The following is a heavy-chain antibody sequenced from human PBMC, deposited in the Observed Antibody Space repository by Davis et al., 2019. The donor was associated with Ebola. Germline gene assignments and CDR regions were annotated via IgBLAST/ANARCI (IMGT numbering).Heavy chain of an antibody. J-gene: IGHJ3*02. D-gene: IGHD6-19*01. CDR1: GYTFTSYY. CDR2: INPSGGST. Sequence: ASVKVSCKASGYTFTSYYMHWVRQAPGQGLEWMGIINPSGGSTSYAQKFQGRVTMTRDTSTSTVYMELSSLRSEDTAVYYCAREKAVAGTTDDAFDIWGQGTMVTVSS. CDR3: AREKAVAGTTDDAFDI. V-gene: IGHV1-46*01.